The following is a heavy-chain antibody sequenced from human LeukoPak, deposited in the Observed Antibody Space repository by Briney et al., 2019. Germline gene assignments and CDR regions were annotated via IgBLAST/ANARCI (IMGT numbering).Heavy chain of an antibody. V-gene: IGHV1-2*02. J-gene: IGHJ3*02. CDR2: INPNSGGT. CDR3: ARECSGSCEAFDI. Sequence: GASVKVSCKAFGYTFTGYYMHWVRQAPGQGLEWMGWINPNSGGTNYAQKFQGRVTMTRDMSTSTVYMELSSLRSEDTAVYYCARECSGSCEAFDIWGQGTMVTVSS. D-gene: IGHD1-26*01. CDR1: GYTFTGYY.